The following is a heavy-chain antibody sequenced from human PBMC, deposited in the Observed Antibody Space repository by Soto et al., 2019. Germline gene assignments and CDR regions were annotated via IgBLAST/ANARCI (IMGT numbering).Heavy chain of an antibody. CDR2: IYNSGST. D-gene: IGHD3-10*01. V-gene: IGHV4-59*08. J-gene: IGHJ3*01. CDR3: ARVWGGAFDF. Sequence: PSETLSLTCTVPGGSISGYYWIWMRQPPGKGLEWIGYIYNSGSTNYNPALKSRVTISVDTSKNQFSLKLSSVTAADTAVYYCARVWGGAFDFWGQGTLVTVSS. CDR1: GGSISGYY.